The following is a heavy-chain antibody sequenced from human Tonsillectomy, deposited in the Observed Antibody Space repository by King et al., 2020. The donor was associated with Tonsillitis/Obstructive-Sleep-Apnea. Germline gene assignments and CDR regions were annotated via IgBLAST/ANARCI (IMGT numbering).Heavy chain of an antibody. CDR3: ARGGPKGSTDY. Sequence: EVQLVESGGGLVQPGGSLRLSRAASGFTFSTYWMYWVRQAPGKGLLWVSRIKSDGSSTSYADSVKGRFTISRDDARNTLYLQMNSLRAEDTAVYYCARGGPKGSTDYWGQGTLVTVSS. CDR1: GFTFSTYW. V-gene: IGHV3-74*01. J-gene: IGHJ4*02. CDR2: IKSDGSST. D-gene: IGHD2-15*01.